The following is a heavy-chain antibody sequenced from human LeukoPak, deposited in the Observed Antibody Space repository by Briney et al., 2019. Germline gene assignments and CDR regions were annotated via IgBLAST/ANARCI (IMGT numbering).Heavy chain of an antibody. J-gene: IGHJ4*02. Sequence: PGGSLRLSCAASGFTFSSYGMHWVRQAPGKGLEWVAVISYDGSNKYYADSVKGRFTISRDNSKNTLYLQMNSLRAEDTAVYYCAKTYYYGSGSYYYFDYWGQGTLVSVSS. CDR3: AKTYYYGSGSYYYFDY. V-gene: IGHV3-30*18. D-gene: IGHD3-10*01. CDR1: GFTFSSYG. CDR2: ISYDGSNK.